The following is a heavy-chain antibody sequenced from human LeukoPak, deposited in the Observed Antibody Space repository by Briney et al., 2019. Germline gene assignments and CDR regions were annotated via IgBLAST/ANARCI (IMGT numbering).Heavy chain of an antibody. CDR3: ARDHYYDGRGRFDP. CDR2: VYFDGGT. J-gene: IGHJ5*02. Sequence: PSETLSPTCPVPGGSVTSGIYHWGWIRQSPGKGLEWIGRVYFDGGTNYNPSLQSRVTVSIDTSKNQFSLRLSSVTAADTALYYCARDHYYDGRGRFDPWGQGTLVTVSS. D-gene: IGHD3-16*01. CDR1: GGSVTSGIYH. V-gene: IGHV4-39*07.